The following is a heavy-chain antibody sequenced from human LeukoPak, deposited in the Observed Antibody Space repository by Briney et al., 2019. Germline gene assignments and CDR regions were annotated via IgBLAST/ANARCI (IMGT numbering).Heavy chain of an antibody. Sequence: GGSLRLSCAASGFTFSSYEMNWVRQAPGKGLEWVSYISSSGSTIYYADSVKGRFTISRDNAKNSLYLQMNSLRAEDTALYYCAKITEYSSGWFDYWGQGTLVTVSS. CDR1: GFTFSSYE. D-gene: IGHD6-19*01. CDR3: AKITEYSSGWFDY. CDR2: ISSSGSTI. V-gene: IGHV3-48*03. J-gene: IGHJ4*02.